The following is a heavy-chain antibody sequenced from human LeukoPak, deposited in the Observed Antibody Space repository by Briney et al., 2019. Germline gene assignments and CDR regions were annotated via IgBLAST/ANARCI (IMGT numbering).Heavy chain of an antibody. J-gene: IGHJ4*02. CDR3: ARVAWWLLDY. CDR2: ISSSGSTI. D-gene: IGHD5-12*01. CDR1: GFTFSSYA. V-gene: IGHV3-48*04. Sequence: GGSLRLSCAASGFTFSSYAMSWVRQAPGKGLEWVSYISSSGSTIYYADSVKGRFTISRDNAKNSLYLQMNSLRAEDTAVYYCARVAWWLLDYWGQGTLVTVSS.